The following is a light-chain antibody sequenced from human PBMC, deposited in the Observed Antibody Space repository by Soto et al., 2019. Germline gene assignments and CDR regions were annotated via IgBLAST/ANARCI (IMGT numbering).Light chain of an antibody. CDR2: DAS. V-gene: IGKV1-5*01. Sequence: DIQMTQSASTLSASVGDRVTITCRASQSISSCLAWYQQKPGKAPKLLIYDASSLESGVPSRFSGSGSGTEFTLTISSLQTDDFATYYCQQYNSYSRTFGQGTQVDIK. CDR3: QQYNSYSRT. J-gene: IGKJ1*01. CDR1: QSISSC.